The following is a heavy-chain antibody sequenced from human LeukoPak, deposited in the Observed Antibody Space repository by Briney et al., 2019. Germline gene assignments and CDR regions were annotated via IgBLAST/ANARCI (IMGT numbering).Heavy chain of an antibody. D-gene: IGHD6-13*01. V-gene: IGHV1-69*13. CDR1: GGTFSSYA. Sequence: ASVNVSCKASGGTFSSYAISWVRQAPGHGLEWMGGIIPIFGTANYAQKFQGRVTVTADESTSTASMALSSLRSEDTAVYYCARQYSSSWDYYFDYWGQGTLVTVSS. CDR2: IIPIFGTA. CDR3: ARQYSSSWDYYFDY. J-gene: IGHJ4*02.